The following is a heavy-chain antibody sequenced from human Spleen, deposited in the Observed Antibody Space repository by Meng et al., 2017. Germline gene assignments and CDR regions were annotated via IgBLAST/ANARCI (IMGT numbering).Heavy chain of an antibody. V-gene: IGHV4-34*01. J-gene: IGHJ5*02. CDR3: ARLWTVTSYSADWFDP. D-gene: IGHD4-17*01. CDR1: GGSFSGYS. Sequence: VQLQQWAAALLKPSAPLPLTFDVYGGSFSGYSWSWIRQPPGKGLEWIGEISHSGSTNYSPSLKNRVTISLDTSKNQFSLNLRSVTAADTAVYYCARLWTVTSYSADWFDPWGQGTLVTVSS. CDR2: ISHSGST.